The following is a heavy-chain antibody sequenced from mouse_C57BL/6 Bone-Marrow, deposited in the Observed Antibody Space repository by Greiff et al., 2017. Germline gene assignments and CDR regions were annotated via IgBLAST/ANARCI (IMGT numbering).Heavy chain of an antibody. Sequence: VQLQQSGAELARPGASVKLSCKASGYTFTSYGISWVKQRTGQGLEWIGEIYPRSGNTYYNEKFKGKATLTADKSSSTAYMELRSLTSEDSAVYFCARRDYYGSRRDYWGQGTTLTVSS. CDR2: IYPRSGNT. D-gene: IGHD1-1*01. V-gene: IGHV1-81*01. J-gene: IGHJ2*01. CDR1: GYTFTSYG. CDR3: ARRDYYGSRRDY.